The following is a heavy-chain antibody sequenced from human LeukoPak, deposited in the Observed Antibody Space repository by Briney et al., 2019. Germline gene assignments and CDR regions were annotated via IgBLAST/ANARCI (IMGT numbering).Heavy chain of an antibody. CDR1: GGTFSSCA. V-gene: IGHV1-69*04. Sequence: SVKVSCKASGGTFSSCAISWVRQAPGQGLEWMGRIIPILGIANYAQKFQGRVTITADKSTSTAYMELSSLRSEDTAVYYCARDVIVVVVAAPSGMDVWGQGTTVTVSS. J-gene: IGHJ6*02. D-gene: IGHD2-15*01. CDR3: ARDVIVVVVAAPSGMDV. CDR2: IIPILGIA.